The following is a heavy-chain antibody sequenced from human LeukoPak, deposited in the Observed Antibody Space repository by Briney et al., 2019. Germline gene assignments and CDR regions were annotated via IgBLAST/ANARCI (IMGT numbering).Heavy chain of an antibody. J-gene: IGHJ4*02. Sequence: GGSLRLSCAASGFTFYDYGKKWVRQAPGKGVEWVSYISGSGGRTHYGDSVRGRFTISRENYKNTLYLKKDRQRAEDTAVYYCATPPPVTRNYWGQGTLVTVSS. CDR2: ISGSGGRT. D-gene: IGHD4-17*01. CDR3: ATPPPVTRNY. V-gene: IGHV3-23*01. CDR1: GFTFYDYG.